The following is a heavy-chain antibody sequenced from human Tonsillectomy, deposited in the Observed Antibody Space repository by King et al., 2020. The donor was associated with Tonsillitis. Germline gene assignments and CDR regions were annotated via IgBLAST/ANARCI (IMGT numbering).Heavy chain of an antibody. V-gene: IGHV1-18*01. D-gene: IGHD6-19*01. J-gene: IGHJ4*02. CDR2: ISAYNGNT. Sequence: VQLVESGVEVKKPGASVKVSCKASGYTFTSYGITWVRQAPGQGLEWMGWISAYNGNTNYAQKLQGRVTMTTDTSTNTAYMELRSLTSDDTAVYYCARDHGIAVAGTVDYWGQGTLVTVSS. CDR1: GYTFTSYG. CDR3: ARDHGIAVAGTVDY.